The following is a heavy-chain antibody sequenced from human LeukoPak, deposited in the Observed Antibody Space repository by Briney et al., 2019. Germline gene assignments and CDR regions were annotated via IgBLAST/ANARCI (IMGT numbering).Heavy chain of an antibody. J-gene: IGHJ6*04. Sequence: ASVKVSCKASGGTLSSYAISWVRQAPGQGLEWMGGIIPIFGTANYAQKFQGRVTITADKSTSTAYMELSSLRSEDTAVYYCARGPPLRYCSSTSCPYYYYYYGMDVWGKGTTVTVSS. D-gene: IGHD2-2*01. CDR3: ARGPPLRYCSSTSCPYYYYYYGMDV. CDR1: GGTLSSYA. CDR2: IIPIFGTA. V-gene: IGHV1-69*06.